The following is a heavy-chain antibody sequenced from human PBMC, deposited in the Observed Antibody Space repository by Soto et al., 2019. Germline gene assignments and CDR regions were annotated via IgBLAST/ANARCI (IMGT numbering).Heavy chain of an antibody. D-gene: IGHD2-2*01. CDR2: INPSGGSA. CDR3: SRAYLSSKLPLSYFDS. V-gene: IGHV1-46*01. J-gene: IGHJ4*02. Sequence: QVQLVQSGAEVTRPGASVKVSCKASGYSFISHYIHWVRQAPGQGLEWMGFINPSGGSATLAQKLQGRVTITRDKSTTTVYMELSSLRSANAAVYYWSRAYLSSKLPLSYFDSWGQGTLVTVAS. CDR1: GYSFISHY.